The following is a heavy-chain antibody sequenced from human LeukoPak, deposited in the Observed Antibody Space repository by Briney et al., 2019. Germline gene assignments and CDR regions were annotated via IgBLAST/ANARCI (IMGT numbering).Heavy chain of an antibody. Sequence: RSQTLSLTCVISGDSVSSNSAARNRIGQSPSRGLEWLGRTYFRSKGYYHYAVSMKSRITVNPDTSKNQFSLQLNSVTPEDTAVYYCARGPEDYEGWFDPWGQGTLVTVSS. CDR2: TYFRSKGYY. D-gene: IGHD4-17*01. J-gene: IGHJ5*02. CDR3: ARGPEDYEGWFDP. CDR1: GDSVSSNSAA. V-gene: IGHV6-1*01.